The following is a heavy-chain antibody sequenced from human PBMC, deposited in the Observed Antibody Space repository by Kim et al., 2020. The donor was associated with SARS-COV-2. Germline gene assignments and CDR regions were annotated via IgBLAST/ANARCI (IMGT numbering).Heavy chain of an antibody. J-gene: IGHJ3*02. D-gene: IGHD3-22*01. V-gene: IGHV3-66*04. CDR3: ARQLHDSSGYFGKAFDI. Sequence: VKGRFTISRDNSKNTLSLQMNSLRAEDTAVYYCARQLHDSSGYFGKAFDIWGQGTMVTVSS.